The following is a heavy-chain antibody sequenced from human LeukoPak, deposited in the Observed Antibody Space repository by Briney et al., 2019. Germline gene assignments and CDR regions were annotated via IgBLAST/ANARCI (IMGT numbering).Heavy chain of an antibody. CDR1: GGSISTSNW. CDR3: ARELGYCDNGSCGNFDY. V-gene: IGHV4-4*02. Sequence: SETLSLTCAVFGGSISTSNWWSWVRPSPGKGLEWIGEIYYSGRTNYNPSLKSRVTISVDRSKHQFSLELTSVTAADTADYFCARELGYCDNGSCGNFDYWGQGTQVTVSS. D-gene: IGHD2-15*01. CDR2: IYYSGRT. J-gene: IGHJ4*02.